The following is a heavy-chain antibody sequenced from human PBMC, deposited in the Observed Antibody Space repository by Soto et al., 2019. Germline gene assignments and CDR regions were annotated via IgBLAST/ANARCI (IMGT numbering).Heavy chain of an antibody. V-gene: IGHV3-21*01. D-gene: IGHD3-9*01. CDR2: ITSASHYI. CDR1: GFIFTRFT. J-gene: IGHJ3*02. CDR3: AKVGTGSSTPLDI. Sequence: PGGSLRLSWVAAGFIFTRFTMKWVRQAAGEGREWVSSITSASHYIFYADTVTGRFTTSRDNAKLSLYLQMNSLRAEDTAVYYCAKVGTGSSTPLDIWGQGTMVTVSS.